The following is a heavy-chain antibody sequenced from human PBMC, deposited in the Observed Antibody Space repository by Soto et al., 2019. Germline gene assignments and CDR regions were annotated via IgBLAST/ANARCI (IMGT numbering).Heavy chain of an antibody. D-gene: IGHD5-12*01. V-gene: IGHV3-23*01. CDR2: ISSSEGT. Sequence: EVQLLESGGGLVQPGGSLRLSCAASGFTFSTYAMTWVRQAPGKGLEWVSIISSSEGTYYAGSVKGRFTISRDNSKNTLFLQMNSLRAEDTAVYYCARGMAPLDYWGQGTPVTVSS. J-gene: IGHJ4*02. CDR3: ARGMAPLDY. CDR1: GFTFSTYA.